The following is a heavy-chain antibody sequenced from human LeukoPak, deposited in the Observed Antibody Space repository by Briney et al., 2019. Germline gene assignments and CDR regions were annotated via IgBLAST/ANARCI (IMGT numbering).Heavy chain of an antibody. CDR1: GFTFSDST. Sequence: GGSLRLSCTASGFTFSDSTMSWYRQAPGKGLEWVGFIRRKVYGGTAEYAASVKGRFTISRDDSKSIAYLQMDSLKIEDSAVYYCTRGQGLYYWGQGTLVIVSS. CDR3: TRGQGLYY. CDR2: IRRKVYGGTA. J-gene: IGHJ4*02. V-gene: IGHV3-49*03. D-gene: IGHD3/OR15-3a*01.